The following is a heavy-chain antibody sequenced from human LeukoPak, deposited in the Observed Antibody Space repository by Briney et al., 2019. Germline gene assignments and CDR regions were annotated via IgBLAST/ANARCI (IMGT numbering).Heavy chain of an antibody. J-gene: IGHJ4*02. V-gene: IGHV1-2*02. D-gene: IGHD1-1*01. CDR3: ARERDRTFDF. CDR2: INPNSGGA. CDR1: GYTFTDNA. Sequence: ASVKVSCKASGYTFTDNAMHWVRQTPGQGLEWMGWINPNSGGAILAQQFQGRVRMIRDTSISTAYMEVIRLVSDDTAVYYCARERDRTFDFWGQGTLVTVSS.